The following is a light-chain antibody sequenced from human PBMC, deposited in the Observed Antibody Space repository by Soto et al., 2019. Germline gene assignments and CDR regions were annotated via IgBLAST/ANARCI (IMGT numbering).Light chain of an antibody. Sequence: EIVLTQSPGILSLSPGERATLSCRASQSVSSSYLAWYQQKPGQAPRLLIYGASSRATGIPDRFSGSGSGTDFTLTISRLEPEDFAVSYCQQYGSSPSFGPGTKVDIK. CDR2: GAS. CDR3: QQYGSSPS. V-gene: IGKV3-20*01. J-gene: IGKJ3*01. CDR1: QSVSSSY.